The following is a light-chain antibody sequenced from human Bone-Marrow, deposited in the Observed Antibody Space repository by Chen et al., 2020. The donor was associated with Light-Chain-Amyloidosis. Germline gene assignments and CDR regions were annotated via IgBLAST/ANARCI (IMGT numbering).Light chain of an antibody. CDR1: NIGIKS. CDR2: YNN. V-gene: IGLV3-21*04. Sequence: SYVLTQPPSVSVAPGETARVTCGANNIGIKSVHWYQQKPGQAPVLVIYYNNDRPSGIPERFSGSNSGNTATLTVSRVEARDEADYYCQVWDGDSDHHVVFGRGTMLTVL. J-gene: IGLJ2*01. CDR3: QVWDGDSDHHVV.